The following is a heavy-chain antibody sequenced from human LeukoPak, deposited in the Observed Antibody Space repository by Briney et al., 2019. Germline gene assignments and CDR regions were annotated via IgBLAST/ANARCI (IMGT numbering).Heavy chain of an antibody. CDR2: INHSGST. Sequence: PAETLSLTCAVYGGSFSGYYWSWIRQPPGKGLEWIGEINHSGSTNYNPSLKSRVTISVDTSKNQFSLKLSSVTAADTAVYYCARESTATYDAFDIWGQGTIVTVSS. CDR1: GGSFSGYY. V-gene: IGHV4-34*01. CDR3: ARESTATYDAFDI. D-gene: IGHD2-2*01. J-gene: IGHJ3*02.